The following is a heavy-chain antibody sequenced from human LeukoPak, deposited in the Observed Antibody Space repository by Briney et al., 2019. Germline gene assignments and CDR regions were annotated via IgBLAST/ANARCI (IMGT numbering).Heavy chain of an antibody. D-gene: IGHD2-15*01. J-gene: IGHJ4*02. V-gene: IGHV3-7*03. CDR2: IKEDGSEK. Sequence: GGSLRLSCEASGLSLSSYWMSRVPQAPGKGLEWVAHIKEDGSEKYYVASVKGRFTISRDNAKSSLYLQMNRLRAEDAAVYCCASCSGGSCHSVYWGQGTLVTVSS. CDR1: GLSLSSYW. CDR3: ASCSGGSCHSVY.